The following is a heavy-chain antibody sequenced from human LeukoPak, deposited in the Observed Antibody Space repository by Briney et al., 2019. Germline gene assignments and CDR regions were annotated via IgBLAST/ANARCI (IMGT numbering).Heavy chain of an antibody. D-gene: IGHD2-2*01. V-gene: IGHV4-39*01. J-gene: IGHJ2*01. CDR1: GGSFSSSTYY. CDR3: ARNQLGGYPHSKYWYFDL. Sequence: SETLSLTCTVSGGSFSSSTYYWGWIRQPPGKGLEWIGSVSYSGTTYYTPSLKSRVTISVDTSKNQFSLKLSSVTAADTAVYYCARNQLGGYPHSKYWYFDLWGRGTLVTVSS. CDR2: VSYSGTT.